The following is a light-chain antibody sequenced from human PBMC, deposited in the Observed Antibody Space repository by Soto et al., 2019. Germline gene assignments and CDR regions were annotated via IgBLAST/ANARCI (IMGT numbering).Light chain of an antibody. Sequence: ELVLTQSPGTLSLSPGESATLSCRASQSVSSYLAWYQQKPGQAPRLLIYDASNRATGIPARFSGSGSGTDFTLTISSLEPEDFAVYYCQQRSNWPITFGQGTRLE. V-gene: IGKV3-11*01. CDR3: QQRSNWPIT. CDR1: QSVSSY. CDR2: DAS. J-gene: IGKJ5*01.